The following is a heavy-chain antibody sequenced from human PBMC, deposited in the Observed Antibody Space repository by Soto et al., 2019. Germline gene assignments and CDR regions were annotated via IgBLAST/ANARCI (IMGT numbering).Heavy chain of an antibody. CDR1: GGSISSYY. CDR2: IYYSGST. D-gene: IGHD3-16*01. V-gene: IGHV4-59*01. Sequence: SETLSLTCTVSGGSISSYYWSWIRQPPGKGLEWIGYIYYSGSTNYNPSLKSRVTISVDTSKNQFSLKLSSVTAADTAVYYCGRMKGEPHVFAIWAQGTMVPVSS. J-gene: IGHJ3*02. CDR3: GRMKGEPHVFAI.